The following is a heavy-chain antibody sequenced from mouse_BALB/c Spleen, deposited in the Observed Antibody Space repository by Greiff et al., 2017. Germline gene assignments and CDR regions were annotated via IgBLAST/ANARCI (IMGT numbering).Heavy chain of an antibody. D-gene: IGHD2-3*01. Sequence: VQLKESGPGLVKPSQSLSLTCSVTGYSITSGYYWNWIRQFPGNKLEWMGYISYDGSNNYNPSLKNRISITRDTSKNQFFLKLNSVTTEDTATYYCAVYDGYYVNYWGQGTTLTVSS. J-gene: IGHJ2*01. CDR3: AVYDGYYVNY. V-gene: IGHV3-6*02. CDR2: ISYDGSN. CDR1: GYSITSGYY.